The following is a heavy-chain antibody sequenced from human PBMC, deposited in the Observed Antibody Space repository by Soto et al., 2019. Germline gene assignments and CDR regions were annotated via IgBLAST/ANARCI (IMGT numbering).Heavy chain of an antibody. J-gene: IGHJ4*02. V-gene: IGHV3-66*01. Sequence: PGGSLRLSCAASGFTVSSNYMSWVRQAPGKGLGWVSIINSGSSTSYADSVKGRFTISRDNAKNTLYLQMNSLRAEDTAVYYCARVSRDGYNPSSAPVYYFDYWGQGTLVTVSS. CDR1: GFTVSSNY. CDR3: ARVSRDGYNPSSAPVYYFDY. CDR2: INSGSST. D-gene: IGHD5-12*01.